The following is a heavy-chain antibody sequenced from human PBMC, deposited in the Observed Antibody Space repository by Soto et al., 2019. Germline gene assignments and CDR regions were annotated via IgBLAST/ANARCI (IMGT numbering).Heavy chain of an antibody. Sequence: QVQLQQWGAGLLKPSETLSLTCSVSGGSFSDHFWTWIRLPPGKGLQWIGEIKHGGSTNYNPSLKRRVTISQDTSKNQFSLNLISVTAADTAVYYCARGPPIMYYGTGGYYFFDCLGQGTLVTVSS. CDR3: ARGPPIMYYGTGGYYFFDC. V-gene: IGHV4-34*01. CDR1: GGSFSDHF. CDR2: IKHGGST. J-gene: IGHJ4*02. D-gene: IGHD2-8*02.